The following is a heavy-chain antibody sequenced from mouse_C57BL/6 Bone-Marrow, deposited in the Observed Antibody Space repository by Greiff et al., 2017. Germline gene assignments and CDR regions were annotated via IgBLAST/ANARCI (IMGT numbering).Heavy chain of an antibody. CDR1: DSEVFPIAY. Sequence: QVHVKQSGSELRSPGSSVKLSCKDFDSEVFPIAYMSWVRQKPGHGFEWIGGILPSIGRTIYGEKFEDKATLDADTLSNTAYLELNSLTSEDSAIYYCARGGIYYDYDGPYYYAMDYWGQGTSVTVSS. CDR3: ARGGIYYDYDGPYYYAMDY. D-gene: IGHD2-4*01. J-gene: IGHJ4*01. V-gene: IGHV15-2*01. CDR2: ILPSIGRT.